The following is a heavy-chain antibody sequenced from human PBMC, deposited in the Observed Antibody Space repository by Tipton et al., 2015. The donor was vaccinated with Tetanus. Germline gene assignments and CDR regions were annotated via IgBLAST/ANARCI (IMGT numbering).Heavy chain of an antibody. CDR2: VSGAGGSK. V-gene: IGHV3-9*01. CDR3: ARAVRGRDVFDV. Sequence: SLRLSCAASGFTVSNTYMTWVRQVSGKGLEWVSAVSGAGGSKVYADSVKGRFTISRDNANNSLYLQMSSLRPEDTALYYCARAVRGRDVFDVWGQGTVVTVSS. CDR1: GFTVSNTY. J-gene: IGHJ3*01. D-gene: IGHD3-10*01.